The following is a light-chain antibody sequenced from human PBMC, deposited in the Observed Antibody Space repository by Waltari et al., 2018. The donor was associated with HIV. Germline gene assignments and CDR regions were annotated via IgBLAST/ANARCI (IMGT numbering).Light chain of an antibody. CDR3: CSYAGSYTWV. CDR2: DVS. Sequence: QSALTQPPSVSGSPGQSVTISCTGTTSDVGAYNFVSWYQQHPGKAPKVLIYDVSKRPSGVPDRFSGSKSGNTASRTISGLQAEDEADYYCCSYAGSYTWVFGGGTKLTVL. J-gene: IGLJ3*02. CDR1: TSDVGAYNF. V-gene: IGLV2-11*01.